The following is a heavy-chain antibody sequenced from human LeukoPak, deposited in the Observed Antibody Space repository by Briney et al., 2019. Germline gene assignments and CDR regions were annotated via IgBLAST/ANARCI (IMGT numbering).Heavy chain of an antibody. Sequence: PGGSLRLSCAASGFTFSSYWMHWVRQAPGKGLVWVSRINSDGSSTSYADSVKGRFTISRDNAKSTLYLQMNSLRAEDTAVYYCARGLYSSGWYYFDYWGQGTLVTVSS. J-gene: IGHJ4*02. V-gene: IGHV3-74*01. D-gene: IGHD6-19*01. CDR1: GFTFSSYW. CDR2: INSDGSST. CDR3: ARGLYSSGWYYFDY.